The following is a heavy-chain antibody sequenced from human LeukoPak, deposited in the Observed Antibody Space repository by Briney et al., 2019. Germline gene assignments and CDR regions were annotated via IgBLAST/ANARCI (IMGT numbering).Heavy chain of an antibody. D-gene: IGHD4-23*01. J-gene: IGHJ4*02. Sequence: GGSLRLSCAASGFTFSSYAMSWVRQAPGKGLEWVSAISGSGGSTYYADSVKGRFTISRDNSKNTLYLQMNSLRAEGTAVYYCAKAGRWVTEGFDYWGQGTLVTVSS. CDR2: ISGSGGST. V-gene: IGHV3-23*01. CDR1: GFTFSSYA. CDR3: AKAGRWVTEGFDY.